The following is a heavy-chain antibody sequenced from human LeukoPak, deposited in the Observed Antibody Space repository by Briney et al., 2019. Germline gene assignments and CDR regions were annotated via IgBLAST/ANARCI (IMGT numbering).Heavy chain of an antibody. Sequence: GGSLRLSCAASAFIFSDYWMHWVRQAPGKGLMWVSRINYDGSSTTYADSVKGRFTISRDNSKNTLYLQMNSLRAEDTAVYYCARSPNFDIWGQGTMVTVSS. CDR3: ARSPNFDI. CDR1: AFIFSDYW. V-gene: IGHV3-74*01. J-gene: IGHJ3*02. CDR2: INYDGSST.